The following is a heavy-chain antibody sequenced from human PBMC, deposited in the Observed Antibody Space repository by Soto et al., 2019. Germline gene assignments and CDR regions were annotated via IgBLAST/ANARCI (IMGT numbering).Heavy chain of an antibody. D-gene: IGHD3-22*01. V-gene: IGHV4-31*03. CDR2: IYYSGST. J-gene: IGHJ4*02. CDR3: ARGSGTMMPGDWVTAGFDY. Sequence: PSETLSLTCTVSGGSISSGGYYWSWIRQHPGKGLEWIGYIYYSGSTYYNPSLKSRVTMSVDTSKNQFSLKLSSVTAADTAVYYCARGSGTMMPGDWVTAGFDYWGQGTLATVSS. CDR1: GGSISSGGYY.